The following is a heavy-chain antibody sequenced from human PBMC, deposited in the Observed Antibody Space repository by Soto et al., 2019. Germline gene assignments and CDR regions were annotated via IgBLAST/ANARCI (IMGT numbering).Heavy chain of an antibody. CDR3: ARGVATIGP. J-gene: IGHJ5*02. Sequence: SGTPFLTRAALGDSIHSYYLKWMPEAPGKGLEWIWYIYYSGSTNYNPSFKSRVTISVDTPKNQFSLKLTSVTAADTAVYYCARGVATIGPWGQGTLVTSPQ. V-gene: IGHV4-59*01. CDR1: GDSIHSYY. D-gene: IGHD5-12*01. CDR2: IYYSGST.